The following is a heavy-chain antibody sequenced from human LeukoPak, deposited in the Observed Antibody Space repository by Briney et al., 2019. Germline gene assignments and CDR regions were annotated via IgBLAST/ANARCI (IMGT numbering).Heavy chain of an antibody. D-gene: IGHD3-3*01. J-gene: IGHJ4*02. CDR3: ARSEPGGDFWSGYSYYFDY. CDR2: IYYSGST. V-gene: IGHV4-59*01. CDR1: GGSISSYY. Sequence: PSETLSLTCTVSGGSISSYYWSWIRQPPGKGLEWIGYIYYSGSTSYNPSLKSRVTISVDTSKNQFSLKLSSVTAADTAVYYCARSEPGGDFWSGYSYYFDYWGQGTLVTVSS.